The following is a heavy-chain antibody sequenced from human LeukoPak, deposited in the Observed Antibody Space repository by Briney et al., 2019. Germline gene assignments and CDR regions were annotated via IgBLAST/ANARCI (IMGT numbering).Heavy chain of an antibody. CDR3: ARGKAVRQSDAFDI. Sequence: ASVKVSCKASGYTFTSYDINWVRQATGQGLEWMGWMNPNTGNTGYAQTFQGRVTISRNTSISTTYMELSSLRSEDTAVYYCARGKAVRQSDAFDIWGQGTMVTVSS. V-gene: IGHV1-8*01. CDR2: MNPNTGNT. CDR1: GYTFTSYD. J-gene: IGHJ3*02. D-gene: IGHD6-6*01.